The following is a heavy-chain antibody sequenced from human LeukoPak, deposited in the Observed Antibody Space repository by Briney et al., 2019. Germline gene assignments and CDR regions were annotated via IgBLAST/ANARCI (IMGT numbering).Heavy chain of an antibody. CDR1: GFTFSSYS. J-gene: IGHJ6*02. CDR2: SSSSSSYL. Sequence: GGSLKPSWPASGFTFSSYSMNWFRKAPGKGLDWASSSSSSSSYLYYADSVKGRFTISRDNAKNSLYLQMNSLRAEDTAVYYCARDANCSSTSCYRGPGYYYGMDVWGQGTTVTVSS. D-gene: IGHD2-2*02. V-gene: IGHV3-21*01. CDR3: ARDANCSSTSCYRGPGYYYGMDV.